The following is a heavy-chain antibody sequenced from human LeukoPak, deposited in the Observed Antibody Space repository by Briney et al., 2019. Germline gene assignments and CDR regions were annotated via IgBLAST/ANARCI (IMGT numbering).Heavy chain of an antibody. CDR3: AKDKRSSSWYNAFDI. Sequence: GGSLRLSCTASGYTYNSYAMSCVRHARGKGLEWVSAISCSGCSTYYADSVKGRFTISRDNSKNTLYLQMNRLRAEDTAVYYCAKDKRSSSWYNAFDIWGQGAMVTVSS. D-gene: IGHD6-13*01. CDR2: ISCSGCST. J-gene: IGHJ3*02. V-gene: IGHV3-23*01. CDR1: GYTYNSYA.